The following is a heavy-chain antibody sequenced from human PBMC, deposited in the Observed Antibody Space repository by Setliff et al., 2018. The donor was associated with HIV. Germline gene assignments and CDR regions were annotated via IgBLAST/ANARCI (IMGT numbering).Heavy chain of an antibody. CDR3: AKELAASGLGYFDS. CDR2: ILSTGERT. V-gene: IGHV3-23*01. Sequence: PGGSLRLSCAASGFAFSGHQMSWARQAPGEGLEWVSAILSTGERTFYADSVKGRFTISRDNSKNTVYLQMNSLRAEDTAEYYCAKELAASGLGYFDSWGRGILVTVSS. D-gene: IGHD3-22*01. CDR1: GFAFSGHQ. J-gene: IGHJ4*02.